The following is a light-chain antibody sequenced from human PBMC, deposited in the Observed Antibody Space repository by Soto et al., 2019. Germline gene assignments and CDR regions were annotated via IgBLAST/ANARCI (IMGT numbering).Light chain of an antibody. Sequence: DNVLTQSPATLSLSPGERATLSCRASQRLSSYLAWYQQKPGQAPRLLIYDTSKRATGIPDRFSGSASGTDFTLTISSLEPEDFAVYYCQQRSNWPPSWTFGQGTKVEIK. J-gene: IGKJ1*01. CDR1: QRLSSY. CDR3: QQRSNWPPSWT. V-gene: IGKV3-11*01. CDR2: DTS.